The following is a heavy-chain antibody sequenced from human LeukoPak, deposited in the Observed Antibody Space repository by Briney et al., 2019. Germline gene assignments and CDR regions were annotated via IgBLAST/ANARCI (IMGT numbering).Heavy chain of an antibody. CDR1: GFTFSVYA. CDR2: ISGSASSI. V-gene: IGHV3-48*03. Sequence: GGSLRLSCAAPGFTFSVYAMNWVRQAPGKGLEWVSYISGSASSIYYADSVKGRFTISRDNAKNSLFLQMNSLTADDTAIYYCARGPLVGYCSDTSCYEAYWGQGTLVTVSS. J-gene: IGHJ4*02. D-gene: IGHD2-2*01. CDR3: ARGPLVGYCSDTSCYEAY.